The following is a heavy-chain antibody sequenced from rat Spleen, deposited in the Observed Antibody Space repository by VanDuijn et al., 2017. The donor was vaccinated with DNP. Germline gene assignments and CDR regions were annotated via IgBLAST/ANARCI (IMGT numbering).Heavy chain of an antibody. CDR1: GYSITSNY. Sequence: EVQLQESGPGLVKPSQSLSLTCSVTGYSITSNYWAWIRKFPGNKMEWMGYISYSGSTGYNPSLKSRISITRDTSKNQFFLQFNSVTTEDTATYYCARGLNYGGYIYSWYFDFWGPGTMVTVSS. CDR3: ARGLNYGGYIYSWYFDF. J-gene: IGHJ1*01. V-gene: IGHV3-1*01. CDR2: ISYSGST. D-gene: IGHD1-11*01.